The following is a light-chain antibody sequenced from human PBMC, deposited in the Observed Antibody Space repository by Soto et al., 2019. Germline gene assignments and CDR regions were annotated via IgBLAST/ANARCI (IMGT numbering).Light chain of an antibody. J-gene: IGLJ2*01. CDR1: SSDVGDYNY. V-gene: IGLV2-8*01. CDR3: SLYADSIVL. Sequence: QSVLTQPPSASGSPGQSGTISCTGTSSDVGDYNYVSWYQQHPGKAPKHMISGVSKRLSGFPDRFPDSKSCTTASLTVYGLQSEDEADYYFSLYADSIVLFGGGIKLNV. CDR2: GVS.